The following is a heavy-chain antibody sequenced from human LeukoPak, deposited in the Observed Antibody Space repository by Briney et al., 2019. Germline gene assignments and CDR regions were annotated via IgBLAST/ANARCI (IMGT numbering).Heavy chain of an antibody. CDR2: MNPNSVTT. D-gene: IGHD2-2*01. V-gene: IGHV1-8*01. CDR3: LALHCSSTSCYPY. CDR1: GYTFISYE. Sequence: ASVKVSCKASGYTFISYEINWVRQATGQGLEWMKWMNPNSVTTGYAQKFQGRVTMTRNTSISTAYMELSSLRSEDTAVYYCLALHCSSTSCYPYWGQGTLVTVSS. J-gene: IGHJ4*02.